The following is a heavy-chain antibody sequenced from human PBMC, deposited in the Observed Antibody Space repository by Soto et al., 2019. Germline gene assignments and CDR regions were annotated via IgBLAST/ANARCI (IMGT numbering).Heavy chain of an antibody. Sequence: EVKLVETGGALIQPGGSLTLSCAVSGFSVSTNYMAWVRQGPGKGLEWVSVIYTGGTTHYANSVTGRFTFSRDTSKNILYLHLNSLTTDATAIYYCAKVWGYYFESWGQGTLVAVSS. J-gene: IGHJ4*02. CDR3: AKVWGYYFES. D-gene: IGHD1-26*01. CDR1: GFSVSTNY. CDR2: IYTGGTT. V-gene: IGHV3-53*02.